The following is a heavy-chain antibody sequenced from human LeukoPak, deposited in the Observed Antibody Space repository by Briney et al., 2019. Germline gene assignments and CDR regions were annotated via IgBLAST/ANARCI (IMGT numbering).Heavy chain of an antibody. Sequence: SETLSLTCTVSGGSVSSGSYYWSWIRQPPGKGLEWIGYIYYSGSTNYNPSLKSRVTISVDTSKNQFSLKLSSVTAADTAVYYCARGREWEPKVFDYWGQGTLATVSS. D-gene: IGHD1-26*01. J-gene: IGHJ4*02. V-gene: IGHV4-61*01. CDR2: IYYSGST. CDR1: GGSVSSGSYY. CDR3: ARGREWEPKVFDY.